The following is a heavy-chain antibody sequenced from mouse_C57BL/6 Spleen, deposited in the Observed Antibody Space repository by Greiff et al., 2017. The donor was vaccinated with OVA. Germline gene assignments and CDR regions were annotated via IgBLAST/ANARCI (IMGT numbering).Heavy chain of an antibody. D-gene: IGHD2-5*01. V-gene: IGHV1-52*01. CDR2: IDPSDSET. J-gene: IGHJ4*01. Sequence: VKLQQPGAELVRPGSSVKLSCKASGYTFTSYWMHWVKQRPIQGLEWIGNIDPSDSETHYNQKFKDKATLTVDKSSSTAYMQLSSLTSEDSAVYYCARDSNYEDYYAMDYWGQGTSVTVSS. CDR1: GYTFTSYW. CDR3: ARDSNYEDYYAMDY.